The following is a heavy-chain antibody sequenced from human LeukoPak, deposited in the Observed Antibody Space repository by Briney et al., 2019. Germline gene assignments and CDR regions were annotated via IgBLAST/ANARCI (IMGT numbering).Heavy chain of an antibody. Sequence: GESLKISCKGSEYNFFSYWIGWVRQMPGKGLEWMGIIYPGDSSTRYSPSFQGQVTISADKSISTVYLQWTSLKASDTAMYFCARQPGSGTDYFDYWGQGTLVTVSS. CDR2: IYPGDSST. CDR3: ARQPGSGTDYFDY. J-gene: IGHJ4*02. D-gene: IGHD3-10*01. V-gene: IGHV5-51*01. CDR1: EYNFFSYW.